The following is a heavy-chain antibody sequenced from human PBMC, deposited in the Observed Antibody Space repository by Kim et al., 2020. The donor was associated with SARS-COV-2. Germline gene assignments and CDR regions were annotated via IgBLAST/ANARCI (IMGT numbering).Heavy chain of an antibody. CDR1: GFTFSSYW. CDR2: IKQDGSEK. Sequence: GGSLRLSCAASGFTFSSYWMSWVRQAPGKGLEWVANIKQDGSEKYYVDSVKGRFTISRDNAKNSLYLQMNSLRAEDTAVYYCARDITDPHYGYYDILTGSNYGMDVWGQGTTVTVSS. D-gene: IGHD3-9*01. CDR3: ARDITDPHYGYYDILTGSNYGMDV. V-gene: IGHV3-7*03. J-gene: IGHJ6*02.